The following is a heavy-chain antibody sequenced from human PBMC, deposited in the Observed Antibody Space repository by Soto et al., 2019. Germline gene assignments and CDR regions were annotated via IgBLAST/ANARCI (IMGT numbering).Heavy chain of an antibody. J-gene: IGHJ4*02. CDR3: ARAHVVVAATGGVNFDY. D-gene: IGHD2-15*01. Sequence: SETLSLTCAVYGGSFSGYYWSWIRQPPGKGLEWIGEINHSGSTNYNPSLKSRVTISVDTSKNQFSLKLSSVTAADTAVYYCARAHVVVAATGGVNFDYWGQGTLVTVSS. CDR1: GGSFSGYY. V-gene: IGHV4-34*01. CDR2: INHSGST.